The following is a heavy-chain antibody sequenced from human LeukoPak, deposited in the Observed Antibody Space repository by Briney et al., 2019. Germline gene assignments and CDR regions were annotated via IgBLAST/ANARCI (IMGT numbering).Heavy chain of an antibody. Sequence: GGSLRLSCAASGFSFGSFGIHWVRQAPGKGLEWVAVISHEGSFQSYAESVKGRFTISRDNSKNMVLLQMNSLTSEDTAVYYCARTRQQWQVLDYWGQGTLVTVSS. D-gene: IGHD6-19*01. CDR2: ISHEGSFQ. CDR3: ARTRQQWQVLDY. J-gene: IGHJ4*02. CDR1: GFSFGSFG. V-gene: IGHV3-30*03.